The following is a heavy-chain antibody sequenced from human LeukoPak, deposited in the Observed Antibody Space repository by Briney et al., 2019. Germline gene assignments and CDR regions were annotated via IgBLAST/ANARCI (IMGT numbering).Heavy chain of an antibody. J-gene: IGHJ4*02. D-gene: IGHD4-17*01. CDR3: ASGHYGDYAFWFDY. CDR1: GYTLTELS. V-gene: IGHV1-24*01. CDR2: FDPEDGET. Sequence: GASVKVSCKVSGYTLTELSMHWVRQAPGKGLEWMGGFDPEDGETIYAQKFQGRVTMTEDTSTDTAYMELSSLRSEDTAVYYCASGHYGDYAFWFDYWGQGTLVTVSS.